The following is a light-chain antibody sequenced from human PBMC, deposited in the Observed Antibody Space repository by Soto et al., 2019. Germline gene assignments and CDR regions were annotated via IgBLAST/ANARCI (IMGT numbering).Light chain of an antibody. Sequence: MTQSPATLPVSPGERATLSCRASQSVSSNLDWYQQKPGQAHRLLFYGASTRATGIPARFSGSGSGTEFTLTISSLESEDFAVYYCQQYNNWPRTFGQGNKVDIK. CDR1: QSVSSN. V-gene: IGKV3-15*01. CDR3: QQYNNWPRT. CDR2: GAS. J-gene: IGKJ1*01.